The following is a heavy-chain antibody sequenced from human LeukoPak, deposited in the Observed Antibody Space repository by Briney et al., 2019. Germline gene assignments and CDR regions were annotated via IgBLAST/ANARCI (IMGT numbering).Heavy chain of an antibody. CDR1: GYSLTSYW. Sequence: GESLKISCKGSGYSLTSYWIGWVRQMPGKGLEWMGIIYPGDSDTRYSPSFQGQVTISADKSISTAYLQWSSLKASDTAMYYCASQYYYDSSGYYSFDYWGQGTLVTVSS. D-gene: IGHD3-22*01. CDR2: IYPGDSDT. CDR3: ASQYYYDSSGYYSFDY. V-gene: IGHV5-51*01. J-gene: IGHJ4*02.